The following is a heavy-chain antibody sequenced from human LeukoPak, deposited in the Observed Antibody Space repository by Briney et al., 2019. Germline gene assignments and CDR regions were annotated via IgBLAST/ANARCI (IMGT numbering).Heavy chain of an antibody. CDR2: INPNSGGT. CDR3: ARVAVTRNHYYYYGMDV. CDR1: GYTFTGYY. Sequence: ASVKVSCKASGYTFTGYYMHWVRQAPGQGLEWMGWINPNSGGTNYAQKFQGRVTMTRDTSISTAYMELSRLRSDDTAVYYCARVAVTRNHYYYYGMDVWGQGTTVTVSS. V-gene: IGHV1-2*02. J-gene: IGHJ6*02. D-gene: IGHD4-17*01.